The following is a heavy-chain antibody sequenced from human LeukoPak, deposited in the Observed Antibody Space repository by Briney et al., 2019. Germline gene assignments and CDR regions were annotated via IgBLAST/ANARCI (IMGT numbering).Heavy chain of an antibody. J-gene: IGHJ4*02. CDR3: ARGYLTGYYN. CDR2: INHSGST. D-gene: IGHD3-9*01. CDR1: GGSFSGYY. V-gene: IGHV4-34*01. Sequence: PSETLSLTCAAYGGSFSGYYWSWIRQPPGKGLEWIGEINHSGSTNYNPSLKSRVTISVDTSKNQFSLKLSSVTAADTAVYYCARGYLTGYYNWGQGTLVTVSS.